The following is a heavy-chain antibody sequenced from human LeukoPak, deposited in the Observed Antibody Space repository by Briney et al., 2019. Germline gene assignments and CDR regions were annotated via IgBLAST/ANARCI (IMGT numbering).Heavy chain of an antibody. J-gene: IGHJ4*02. D-gene: IGHD6-19*01. Sequence: GGSLRLSCAVSGFTFSDHFLDWVRQAPGKGLEWVGRSRNKAKSYTTEYAASVKGRFTISIDDSKNSLYLQMNSLKTEDTAVYYCVRVGSVAGSDYLDYWGQGTLVTVSS. V-gene: IGHV3-72*01. CDR2: SRNKAKSYTT. CDR1: GFTFSDHF. CDR3: VRVGSVAGSDYLDY.